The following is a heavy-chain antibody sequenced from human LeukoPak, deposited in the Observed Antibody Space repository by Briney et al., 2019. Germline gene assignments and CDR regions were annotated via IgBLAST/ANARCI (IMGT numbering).Heavy chain of an antibody. J-gene: IGHJ4*02. CDR1: GYSISSGDY. CDR2: IYHSGST. Sequence: PSVTLSLTCTVSGYSISSGDYWGWIRQPPGKGLEWIGSIYHSGSTYYNPSLKSRVTISVDTSKNLFSLKLSSVTAADRAVYYCVRLVDSNWYHEVLLGRDYWGQGTLVTVSS. V-gene: IGHV4-38-2*02. CDR3: VRLVDSNWYHEVLLGRDY. D-gene: IGHD4-11*01.